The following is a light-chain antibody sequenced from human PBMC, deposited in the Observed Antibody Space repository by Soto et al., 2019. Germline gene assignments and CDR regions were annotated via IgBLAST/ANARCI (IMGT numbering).Light chain of an antibody. J-gene: IGLJ6*01. Sequence: QSAPTQPASVSGSPGQSITVSCTGTNTDVGGYNYVSWYQHRPGKAPRLMIYEVRNRLSGVSNRFSGSKSGNTASLTISGLQSEDEADYYCTSYTPTGALVFGSGTQLTVL. CDR1: NTDVGGYNY. CDR2: EVR. CDR3: TSYTPTGALV. V-gene: IGLV2-14*01.